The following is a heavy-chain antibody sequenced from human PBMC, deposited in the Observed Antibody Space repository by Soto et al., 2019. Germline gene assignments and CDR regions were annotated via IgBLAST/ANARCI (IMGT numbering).Heavy chain of an antibody. D-gene: IGHD3-3*01. CDR1: GYTFTGYY. V-gene: IGHV1-2*04. J-gene: IGHJ6*02. Sequence: ASVKVSCKASGYTFTGYYMHWVRQAPGQGLERIGWINPNSGGTNYAQKFQGWVTMTRDTSISTAYMELSRLRSDDTAVYYCARGIDFWSGYTNYYGMDVWGQGTTVTVSS. CDR2: INPNSGGT. CDR3: ARGIDFWSGYTNYYGMDV.